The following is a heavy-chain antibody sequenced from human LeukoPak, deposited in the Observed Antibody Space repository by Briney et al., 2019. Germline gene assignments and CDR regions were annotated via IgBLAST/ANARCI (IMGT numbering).Heavy chain of an antibody. CDR3: ARAPTPYFTYYMDV. V-gene: IGHV3-48*04. J-gene: IGHJ6*03. CDR2: IGSSGSSGNNI. D-gene: IGHD2-21*01. Sequence: GPLRLSSAASGFSFSGYGMNWVRQAPGKGLEWISYIGSSGSSGNNIYYAVSVKGRFTISRDNAKDSLYLQMNSLRAADTAVYYCARAPTPYFTYYMDVWGKGTTVSVSS. CDR1: GFSFSGYG.